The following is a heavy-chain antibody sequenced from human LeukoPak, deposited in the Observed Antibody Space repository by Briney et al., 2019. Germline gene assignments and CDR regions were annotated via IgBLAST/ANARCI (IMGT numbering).Heavy chain of an antibody. V-gene: IGHV3-21*01. J-gene: IGHJ4*02. CDR2: ISSSSSYI. Sequence: GGSLRLSCAASGFTFSSYSMNWVRQPPGKGLEWVSSISSSSSYIYYADSVKGRFTISRDNAKNSLYLQMNSLRAENTAVYYCASVWTGSLFYWGQGTLVTVSS. CDR3: ASVWTGSLFY. CDR1: GFTFSSYS. D-gene: IGHD3/OR15-3a*01.